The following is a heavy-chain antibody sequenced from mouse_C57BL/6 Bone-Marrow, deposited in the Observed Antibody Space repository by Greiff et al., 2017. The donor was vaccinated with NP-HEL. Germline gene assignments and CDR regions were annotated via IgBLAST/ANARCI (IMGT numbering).Heavy chain of an antibody. Sequence: LQQSGAELVRPGASVKMSCKASGYTFTSYNMHWVKQTPRQGLEWIGAIYPGNGDTSYNQKFKGKATLTVDKSSSTAYMQLSSLTSEDSAVYFCARNTYYSNYDLNYYAMDYWGQGTSVTVSS. CDR3: ARNTYYSNYDLNYYAMDY. D-gene: IGHD2-5*01. CDR1: GYTFTSYN. J-gene: IGHJ4*01. CDR2: IYPGNGDT. V-gene: IGHV1-12*01.